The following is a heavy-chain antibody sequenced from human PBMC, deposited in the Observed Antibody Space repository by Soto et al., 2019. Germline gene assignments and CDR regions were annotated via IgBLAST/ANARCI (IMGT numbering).Heavy chain of an antibody. CDR3: AKGVPGIAVAGTGYFQH. J-gene: IGHJ1*01. D-gene: IGHD6-19*01. V-gene: IGHV4-59*01. CDR1: GDSISSYS. CDR2: IHYNGNT. Sequence: SETLSLTCTVSGDSISSYSWSWIRQPPGKGLEWIGNIHYNGNTKYSPSLKSRVTMSVDTSRNHFSLKLISVTTADTAVYYCAKGVPGIAVAGTGYFQHWGQGTLVTVSS.